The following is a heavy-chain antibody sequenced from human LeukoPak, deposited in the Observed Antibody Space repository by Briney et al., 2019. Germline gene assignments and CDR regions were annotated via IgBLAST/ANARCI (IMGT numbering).Heavy chain of an antibody. CDR1: GGTFSSYA. Sequence: SVKVSCKASGGTFSSYAISWVRQAPGQGLEWMGGIIPIFGTANYAQKFQGRVTMTRDTSISTAYMELSRLRSDDTAVYYCARSSRSYEELSFDYWGQGTLVTVSS. D-gene: IGHD3-16*01. V-gene: IGHV1-69*05. CDR3: ARSSRSYEELSFDY. J-gene: IGHJ4*02. CDR2: IIPIFGTA.